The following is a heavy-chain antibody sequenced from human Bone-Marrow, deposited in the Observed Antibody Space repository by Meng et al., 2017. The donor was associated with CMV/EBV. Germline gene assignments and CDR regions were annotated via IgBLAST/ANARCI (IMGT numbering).Heavy chain of an antibody. V-gene: IGHV1-8*01. CDR1: GYTFTSYD. J-gene: IGHJ6*02. CDR3: ARYYDPPPLYYYYGMDV. CDR2: MNPNSGNT. Sequence: ASVKVSCKASGYTFTSYDINWVRQATGQGLEWMGWMNPNSGNTDYAQKVQGRVTMTRNTSKSTAYMELSSLRSEDTAVYYCARYYDPPPLYYYYGMDVWGQGTTVTVSS. D-gene: IGHD3-16*01.